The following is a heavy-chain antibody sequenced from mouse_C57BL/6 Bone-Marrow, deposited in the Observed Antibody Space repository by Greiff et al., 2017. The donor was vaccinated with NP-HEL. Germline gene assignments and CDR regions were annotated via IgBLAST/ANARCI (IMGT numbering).Heavy chain of an antibody. J-gene: IGHJ2*01. D-gene: IGHD3-1*01. V-gene: IGHV1-76*01. CDR1: GYTFTDYY. CDR2: IYPGSGNT. Sequence: LVESGAELVRPGASVKLSCKASGYTFTDYYINWVKQRPGQGLEWIARIYPGSGNTYYNEKFKGKATLTAEKSSSTAYMQLSSLTSEDSAVYFCARSGSGYVDYWGQGTTLTVSS. CDR3: ARSGSGYVDY.